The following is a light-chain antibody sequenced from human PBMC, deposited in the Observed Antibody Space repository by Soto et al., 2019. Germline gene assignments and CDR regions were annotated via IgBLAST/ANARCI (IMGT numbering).Light chain of an antibody. J-gene: IGLJ1*01. CDR1: SSDVGGYNY. Sequence: QSALTQPRSVSGSPGQSVTISCTGTSSDVGGYNYVSWYQQHPGKAPKLMIYDVSKRPSGVPDRFSGSKSGNTASLTISGLQAEDEADYYCCSYAGSYGYVFGTGTKVNVL. CDR2: DVS. V-gene: IGLV2-11*01. CDR3: CSYAGSYGYV.